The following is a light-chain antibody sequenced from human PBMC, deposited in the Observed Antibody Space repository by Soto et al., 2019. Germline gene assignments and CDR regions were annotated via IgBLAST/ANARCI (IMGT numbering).Light chain of an antibody. V-gene: IGKV3-15*01. CDR2: DTS. J-gene: IGKJ1*01. Sequence: EIVLTQSPGTLSLSPGERATLSCRASQSVSIHLAWYQQKPGQAPRLLIYDTSTRATGIPARFSGSGSGTEFTLTISSLQSEDFAVYYCQQYSNWPPITFGQGTKVDIK. CDR1: QSVSIH. CDR3: QQYSNWPPIT.